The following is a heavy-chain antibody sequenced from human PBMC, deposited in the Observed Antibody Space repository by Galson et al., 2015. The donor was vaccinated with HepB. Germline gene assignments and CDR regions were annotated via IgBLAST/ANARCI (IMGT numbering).Heavy chain of an antibody. D-gene: IGHD6-13*01. CDR2: IKQDGSEK. V-gene: IGHV3-7*01. Sequence: SLRLSCAASGFTFSSYWMSWVRQAPGKGLEWVANIKQDGSEKYYVDSVKGRFTISRDNAKNSLYLQMNSLRAEDTAVYYCARDRPKLGQQPSDCFDYWGQGTLVAVSS. J-gene: IGHJ4*02. CDR1: GFTFSSYW. CDR3: ARDRPKLGQQPSDCFDY.